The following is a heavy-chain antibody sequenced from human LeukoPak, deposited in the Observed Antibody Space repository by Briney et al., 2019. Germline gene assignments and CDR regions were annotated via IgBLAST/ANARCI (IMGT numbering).Heavy chain of an antibody. CDR1: GGTFSSYA. Sequence: ASVKVSCKASGGTFSSYAISWVRQAPGQGLEWMGGIIPIFGTANYAQKFQGRVTITADESTSTAYMELSSLRSEDTAVYYCASRDGSGTYRDYWGHGTLVTVSS. D-gene: IGHD3-10*01. J-gene: IGHJ4*01. CDR2: IIPIFGTA. CDR3: ASRDGSGTYRDY. V-gene: IGHV1-69*13.